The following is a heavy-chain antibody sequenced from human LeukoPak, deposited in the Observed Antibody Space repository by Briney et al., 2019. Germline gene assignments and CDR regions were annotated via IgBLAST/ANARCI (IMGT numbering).Heavy chain of an antibody. Sequence: GSLRLSCAASGFPFSSSAMSWVRQAPGRGLEWVSAISNNGGHTYYADSVQGRFTISRDNSKSTLCLQMNSLRAEDTAVYYCVTYSTGLYKGLEFWGQGTQVIVSS. CDR2: ISNNGGHT. J-gene: IGHJ4*02. CDR1: GFPFSSSA. CDR3: VTYSTGLYKGLEF. D-gene: IGHD2-8*02. V-gene: IGHV3-23*01.